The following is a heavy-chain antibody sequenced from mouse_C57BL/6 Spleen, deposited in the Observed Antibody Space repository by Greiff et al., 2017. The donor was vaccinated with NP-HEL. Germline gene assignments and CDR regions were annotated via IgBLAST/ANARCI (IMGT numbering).Heavy chain of an antibody. V-gene: IGHV1-72*01. J-gene: IGHJ4*01. CDR1: GYTFTSYW. Sequence: QVHVKQSGAELVKPGASVKLSCKASGYTFTSYWMHWVKQRPGRGLEWIGRIDPNSGGTKYNEKFKSKATLTVDKPSSTAYMQLSSLTSEDSAVYYCARAYGSSDYYAMDYWGQGTSVTVSS. CDR2: IDPNSGGT. CDR3: ARAYGSSDYYAMDY. D-gene: IGHD1-1*01.